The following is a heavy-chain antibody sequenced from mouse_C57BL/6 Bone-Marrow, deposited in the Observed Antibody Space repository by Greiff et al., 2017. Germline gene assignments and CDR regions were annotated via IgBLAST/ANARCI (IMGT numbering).Heavy chain of an antibody. Sequence: EVQGVASGAELVRPGASVKLSCTASGFNIKDDYMHWVKPRPEQGLEWIGWIDPENGDTEYASKFQGKATITADTSSNTAYLQLSSLTSEDTAVYYGTTGDGSSSFAYWGQGTRVTVSA. CDR3: TTGDGSSSFAY. V-gene: IGHV14-4*01. J-gene: IGHJ3*01. CDR2: IDPENGDT. D-gene: IGHD1-1*01. CDR1: GFNIKDDY.